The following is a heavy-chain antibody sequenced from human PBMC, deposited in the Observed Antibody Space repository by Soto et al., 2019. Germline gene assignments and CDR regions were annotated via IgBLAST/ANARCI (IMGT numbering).Heavy chain of an antibody. CDR2: ISGSGGST. Sequence: GGSLRLSCAASGFTFSSYAMGWVRQAPGKGLEWVSAISGSGGSTYYADSVKGRFTISRDNSKNTLYLQMNSLRAEDTAVYYCAKDGVATFGPWFDPWGQGTLVTVSS. CDR3: AKDGVATFGPWFDP. V-gene: IGHV3-23*01. D-gene: IGHD5-12*01. CDR1: GFTFSSYA. J-gene: IGHJ5*02.